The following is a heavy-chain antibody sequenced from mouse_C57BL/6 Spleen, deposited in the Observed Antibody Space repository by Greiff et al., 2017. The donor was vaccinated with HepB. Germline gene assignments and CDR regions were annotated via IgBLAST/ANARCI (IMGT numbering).Heavy chain of an antibody. Sequence: VQLQQSGAELVRPGASVKLSCKASGYTFTDYYINWVKQRPGQGLEWIARIYPGSGNTYYNEKFKGKATLTAEKSSSTAYMQLSSLTSEDSAVYFCARRDITTVVAHWYFDVGGTGTTVTVSS. J-gene: IGHJ1*03. V-gene: IGHV1-76*01. CDR2: IYPGSGNT. CDR1: GYTFTDYY. D-gene: IGHD1-1*01. CDR3: ARRDITTVVAHWYFDV.